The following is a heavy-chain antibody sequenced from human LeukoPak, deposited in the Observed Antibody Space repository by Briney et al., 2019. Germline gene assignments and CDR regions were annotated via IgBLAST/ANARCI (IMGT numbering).Heavy chain of an antibody. CDR2: ISRSGATI. D-gene: IGHD6-13*01. V-gene: IGHV3-48*03. CDR1: GFTFSSYG. CDR3: AREFTSSWYGDY. Sequence: GGSLRLSCAASGFTFSSYGMNWVRQAPGKGPEWISYISRSGATIYYADSVKGRFTISRDNAKNSLYLQMSSLGAEDTAVYYCAREFTSSWYGDYWGQGTLVTVSS. J-gene: IGHJ4*02.